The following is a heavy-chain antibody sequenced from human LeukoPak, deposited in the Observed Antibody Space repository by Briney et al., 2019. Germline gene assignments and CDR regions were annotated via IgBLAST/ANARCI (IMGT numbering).Heavy chain of an antibody. CDR3: ARGSPGGIAADWDY. CDR1: GYSISSGYY. J-gene: IGHJ4*02. D-gene: IGHD6-13*01. V-gene: IGHV4-38-2*02. CDR2: IYHSGST. Sequence: PSETLSLTCTVSGYSISSGYYWGWIRQPPGKGLEWIGSIYHSGSTYYNPSLKSRVAISVDTSKNQFSLKLSSVTAADTAVYYCARGSPGGIAADWDYWGQGTLVTVSS.